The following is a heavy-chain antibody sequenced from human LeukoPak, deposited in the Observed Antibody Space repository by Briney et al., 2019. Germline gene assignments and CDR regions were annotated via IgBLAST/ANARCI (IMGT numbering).Heavy chain of an antibody. Sequence: SETLSLTCTVSGDSISSGSYYWSWIRQPAGKGLEWIVRIYGRGGSNYNPSLKSRVTISIDKSKNQFSLKLSSVTAADTAVYYCARGSYYYYYDSSGYEGTGFDYWGQGTLVTVSS. CDR3: ARGSYYYYYDSSGYEGTGFDY. CDR2: IYGRGGS. V-gene: IGHV4-61*02. J-gene: IGHJ4*02. D-gene: IGHD3-22*01. CDR1: GDSISSGSYY.